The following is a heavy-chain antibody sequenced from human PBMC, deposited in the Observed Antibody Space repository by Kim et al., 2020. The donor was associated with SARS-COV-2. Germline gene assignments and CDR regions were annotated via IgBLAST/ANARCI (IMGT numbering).Heavy chain of an antibody. D-gene: IGHD3-22*01. Sequence: SETLSLTCAVSGGSISSGGYSWSWIRQPPGKGLEWIGYIYHSGSTYYNPSLKSRVTISVDRSKNQFSLKLSSVTAADTAVYYCARVGYDSSGHTTFFDYWGQGTLVTVSS. CDR1: GGSISSGGYS. CDR3: ARVGYDSSGHTTFFDY. J-gene: IGHJ4*02. CDR2: IYHSGST. V-gene: IGHV4-30-2*01.